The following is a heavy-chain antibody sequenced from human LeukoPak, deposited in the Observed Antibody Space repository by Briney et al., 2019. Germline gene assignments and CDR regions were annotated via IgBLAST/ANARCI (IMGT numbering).Heavy chain of an antibody. J-gene: IGHJ4*02. CDR2: ISGGGGST. Sequence: GGSLRLSCAASGFTFSTYAMSWVRQAPGKGLEWVSGISGGGGSTYYADSVKGRFTISRDKSKNTLYLQMNSLRGEATAVYYCANGTIAAAGTGEDWGQGTLVTVSS. V-gene: IGHV3-23*01. D-gene: IGHD6-13*01. CDR1: GFTFSTYA. CDR3: ANGTIAAAGTGED.